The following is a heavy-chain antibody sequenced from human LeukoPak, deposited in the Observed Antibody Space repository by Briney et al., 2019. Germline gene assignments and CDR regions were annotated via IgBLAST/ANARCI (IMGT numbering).Heavy chain of an antibody. CDR1: GYTLTELS. Sequence: GASVKVSCKVSGYTLTELSMHWVRQAPGKGLEWMGGFDPEDGETIYAQKFQGRVTLTEDTSTDTAYMELSSLRSEDTAVYYCALSEAARYDSSGYSLGGAFDIWGQGTMVTVSS. J-gene: IGHJ3*02. D-gene: IGHD3-22*01. CDR3: ALSEAARYDSSGYSLGGAFDI. V-gene: IGHV1-24*01. CDR2: FDPEDGET.